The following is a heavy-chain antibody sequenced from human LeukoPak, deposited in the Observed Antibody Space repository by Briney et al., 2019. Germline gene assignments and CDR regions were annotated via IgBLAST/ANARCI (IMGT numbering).Heavy chain of an antibody. CDR1: GYTFTSYG. J-gene: IGHJ5*02. CDR3: ARCFFGWKLLGWFDP. Sequence: ASVNVSCKASGYTFTSYGISWVRQAPGQGLEWMGWISAYNGNTNYAQKLQGRVTMTTDTSTSTAYMELRSLRSDDTAVYYCARCFFGWKLLGWFDPWGQGTLVTVSS. CDR2: ISAYNGNT. V-gene: IGHV1-18*01. D-gene: IGHD1-26*01.